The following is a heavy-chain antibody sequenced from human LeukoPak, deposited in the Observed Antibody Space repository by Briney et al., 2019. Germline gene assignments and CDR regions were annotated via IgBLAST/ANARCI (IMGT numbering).Heavy chain of an antibody. Sequence: QTLSLTCAISGDSVSSTAWNWIRQSPSRGLEWLGRTYYRSKWYNDYAVSVKSRITINPDTSKNQFSLQLNSVTPEDTAVYYCARGGRGYCTSSSCYFDYWGQGTLVTVSS. V-gene: IGHV6-1*01. CDR2: TYYRSKWYN. D-gene: IGHD2-2*01. CDR3: ARGGRGYCTSSSCYFDY. J-gene: IGHJ4*02. CDR1: GDSVSSTA.